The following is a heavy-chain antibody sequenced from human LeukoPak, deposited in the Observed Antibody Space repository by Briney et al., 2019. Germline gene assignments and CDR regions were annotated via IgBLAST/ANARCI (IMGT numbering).Heavy chain of an antibody. Sequence: GGSLRLSCTASGFTFGDYAMSWVRQAPGKGLEWVGFIRSKAYGGTTEYAASVKGRFTISRDDSKSIAYLQMNSLKTEDTAVYYCTRDFSGDGYNRWGQGTLVTVSS. D-gene: IGHD5-24*01. CDR3: TRDFSGDGYNR. CDR2: IRSKAYGGTT. V-gene: IGHV3-49*04. J-gene: IGHJ4*02. CDR1: GFTFGDYA.